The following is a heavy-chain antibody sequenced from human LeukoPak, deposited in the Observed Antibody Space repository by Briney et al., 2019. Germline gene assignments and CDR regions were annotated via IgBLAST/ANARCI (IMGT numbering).Heavy chain of an antibody. CDR3: AKDGSMPWGYYMDV. D-gene: IGHD2/OR15-2a*01. Sequence: SSETLSLTCTVSGGSISSYYWSWIRQPPGKGLEWIGYIYYSGSTNYNPSLKSRVTISGDTSKNQFSLKLSSVTAADTAVYYCAKDGSMPWGYYMDVWGKGTTITISS. CDR1: GGSISSYY. V-gene: IGHV4-59*01. CDR2: IYYSGST. J-gene: IGHJ6*03.